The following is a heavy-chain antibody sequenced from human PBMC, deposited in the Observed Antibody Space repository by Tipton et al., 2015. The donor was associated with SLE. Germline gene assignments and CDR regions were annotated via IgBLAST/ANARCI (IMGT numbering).Heavy chain of an antibody. Sequence: LRLSCTVSGGSISDYYWSWIRQPPGKGLEWIGYIHYSGSTNYNPSLESRVTISVDTSKNQFSLRLSSVTAADTAVYYCARGLSGYSSSWFYYYYGMGVWGQGTTVTVSS. J-gene: IGHJ6*02. D-gene: IGHD6-13*01. CDR2: IHYSGST. V-gene: IGHV4-59*12. CDR3: ARGLSGYSSSWFYYYYGMGV. CDR1: GGSISDYY.